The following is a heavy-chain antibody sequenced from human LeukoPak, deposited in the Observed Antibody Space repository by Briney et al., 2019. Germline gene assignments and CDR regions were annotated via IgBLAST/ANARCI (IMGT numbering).Heavy chain of an antibody. Sequence: GASVKVSCKASGYTFTSYYMHWVRQAPGQGLEWMGIINPSGGSTSYAQKFQGRVTMTRNTSISTAYMELSSLTSEDTAVYYCARQLLSDSGWFDPWGQGTLVTVSS. CDR3: ARQLLSDSGWFDP. J-gene: IGHJ5*02. D-gene: IGHD2-2*01. CDR1: GYTFTSYY. V-gene: IGHV1-46*01. CDR2: INPSGGST.